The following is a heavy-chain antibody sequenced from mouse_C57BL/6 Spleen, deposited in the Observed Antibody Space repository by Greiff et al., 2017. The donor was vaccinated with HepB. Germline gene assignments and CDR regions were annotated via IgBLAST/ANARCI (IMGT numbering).Heavy chain of an antibody. CDR3: ARIYGSSLAWFAY. CDR2: IDPSDSYT. Sequence: QVQLKQPGAELVRPGTSVKLSCKASGYTFTSYWMHWVKQRPGQGLEWIGVIDPSDSYTNYNQKFKGKATLTVDTSSSTAYMQLSSLTSEDSAVYYCARIYGSSLAWFAYWGQGTLVTVSA. D-gene: IGHD1-1*01. J-gene: IGHJ3*01. V-gene: IGHV1-59*01. CDR1: GYTFTSYW.